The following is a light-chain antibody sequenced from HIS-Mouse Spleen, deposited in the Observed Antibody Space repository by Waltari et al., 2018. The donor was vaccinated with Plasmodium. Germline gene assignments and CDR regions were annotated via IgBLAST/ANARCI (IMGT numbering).Light chain of an antibody. J-gene: IGLJ3*02. Sequence: QSALTQPASVSGSPGQSITIPCPGTSRAFGGYNYVSWYQHHPGKAPNLMIYDVSNRPSGVSNRFSGSKSGNTASLTISGLQAEDEADYYCSSYTSSSTRVFGGGTKLTVL. CDR2: DVS. CDR1: SRAFGGYNY. V-gene: IGLV2-14*03. CDR3: SSYTSSSTRV.